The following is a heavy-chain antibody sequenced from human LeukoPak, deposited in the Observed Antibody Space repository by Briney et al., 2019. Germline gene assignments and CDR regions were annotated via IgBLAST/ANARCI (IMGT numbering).Heavy chain of an antibody. CDR3: AKDGPNWNYILNSDAFDI. D-gene: IGHD1-7*01. CDR2: IRYDGSNK. Sequence: GGSLRLSCAASGFTFSSYGMHWVRQAPGKGLEWVAFIRYDGSNKYYADSVKGRFTISRDNSKNTLYLQMNSLRAEDTAVYYCAKDGPNWNYILNSDAFDIWGQGTMVTVSS. V-gene: IGHV3-30*02. J-gene: IGHJ3*02. CDR1: GFTFSSYG.